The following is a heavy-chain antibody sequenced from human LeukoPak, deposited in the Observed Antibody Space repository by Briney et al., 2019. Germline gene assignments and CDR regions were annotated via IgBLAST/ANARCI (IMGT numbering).Heavy chain of an antibody. Sequence: GGSLRLSCAASGFTFSSYAMSWVRQAPGKGLEWASAISGSGGSTYYADSVKGRFTISRDNFKNTLYLQMHSLRAKDTAVYYCRGELLGFDYWGQGTLVTVSS. V-gene: IGHV3-23*01. J-gene: IGHJ4*02. CDR3: RGELLGFDY. CDR1: GFTFSSYA. D-gene: IGHD1-26*01. CDR2: ISGSGGST.